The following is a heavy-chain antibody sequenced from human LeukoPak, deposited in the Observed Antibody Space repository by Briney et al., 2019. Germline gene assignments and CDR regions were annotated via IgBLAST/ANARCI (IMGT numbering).Heavy chain of an antibody. CDR2: IVSTGANT. CDR1: GFTFSNYH. V-gene: IGHV3-23*01. D-gene: IGHD1-1*01. J-gene: IGHJ4*02. CDR3: GNQNTAWYIPGDF. Sequence: GGSLRLSCAASGFTFSNYHMTWVRQAPGKGLEWVSTIVSTGANTYYADSVKGRFTISRDYSKNTVYLQMNSLRLEDTAVHYCGNQNTAWYIPGDFWGQGTLVTVSS.